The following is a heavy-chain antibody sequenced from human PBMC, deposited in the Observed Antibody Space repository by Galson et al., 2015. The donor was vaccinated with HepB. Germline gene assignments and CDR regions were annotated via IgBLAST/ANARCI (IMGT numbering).Heavy chain of an antibody. CDR3: ARDPGGRDGYNRFDS. Sequence: SLRLSCAASGFTFSLYAIHWVRQAPGKGLEWVAVISYDGRNEDYADSVKGRFAISRDNSGNTLSLQMNSLRPDDTAVYYCARDPGGRDGYNRFDSWGQGTRVTVSS. CDR2: ISYDGRNE. D-gene: IGHD5-24*01. V-gene: IGHV3-30*09. J-gene: IGHJ4*02. CDR1: GFTFSLYA.